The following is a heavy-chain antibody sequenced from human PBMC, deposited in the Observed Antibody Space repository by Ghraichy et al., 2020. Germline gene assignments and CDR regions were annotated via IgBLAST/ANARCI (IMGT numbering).Heavy chain of an antibody. CDR2: IYYTGSA. Sequence: TLSLTCTVSGGSISSGCYFWSWIRQHPGKGLEWIGYIYYTGSASYNPSLKSRVTISVDTSKNQFSLNLSSVTAADTAVYFCARGLTTNFDYWGRGTLVTVSS. D-gene: IGHD4-11*01. J-gene: IGHJ4*02. V-gene: IGHV4-31*03. CDR3: ARGLTTNFDY. CDR1: GGSISSGCYF.